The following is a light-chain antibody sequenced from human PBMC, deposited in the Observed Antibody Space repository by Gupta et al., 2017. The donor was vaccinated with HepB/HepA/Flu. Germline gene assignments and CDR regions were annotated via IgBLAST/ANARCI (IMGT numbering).Light chain of an antibody. CDR2: DVT. CDR1: SSDVGGYNY. CDR3: CAYGGRDTLV. V-gene: IGLV2-11*02. J-gene: IGLJ2*01. Sequence: QSPLTHPRSVSGSPGQSVTISCTGTSSDVGGYNYVSWYQQHPGKAPKLMIYDVTKRPSGVPDRFSGSKSGNTASLTISGLQAEDEADYYCCAYGGRDTLVFGGGTKLTVL.